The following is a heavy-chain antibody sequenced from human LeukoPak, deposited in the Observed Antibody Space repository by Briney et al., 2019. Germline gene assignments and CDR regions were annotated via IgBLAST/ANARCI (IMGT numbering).Heavy chain of an antibody. J-gene: IGHJ4*02. V-gene: IGHV3-74*01. D-gene: IGHD5-24*01. Sequence: GGSLRLSCAASGFTFSSYRMHWVRQAPGKGLVWVSRINNDGSSTNYADSVKGRFTISRDNAKNTLYLQMHSLTAEHTAVYYCARDDSTWLQSHDYWGQGTLVTVSS. CDR1: GFTFSSYR. CDR3: ARDDSTWLQSHDY. CDR2: INNDGSST.